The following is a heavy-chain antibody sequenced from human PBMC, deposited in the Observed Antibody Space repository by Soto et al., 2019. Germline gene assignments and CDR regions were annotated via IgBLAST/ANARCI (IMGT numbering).Heavy chain of an antibody. CDR2: IYPGDSDS. Sequence: GESLKISCKGSGYSFTSYWIGWVRQMPGKGLEWMGIIYPGDSDSRYSPSFQGQVTFSADKSASTAYLQWSSLKASDTAMYYCARNGEENSFDIWGQGTRVTVSS. D-gene: IGHD1-7*01. CDR1: GYSFTSYW. J-gene: IGHJ3*02. V-gene: IGHV5-51*01. CDR3: ARNGEENSFDI.